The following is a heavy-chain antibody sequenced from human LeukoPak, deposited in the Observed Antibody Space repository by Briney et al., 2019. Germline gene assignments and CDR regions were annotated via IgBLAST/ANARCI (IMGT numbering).Heavy chain of an antibody. D-gene: IGHD5-18*01. CDR1: GGSISSDNW. CDR2: VLRSGST. V-gene: IGHV4-4*02. CDR3: ARGGYSYGYFRWFDP. Sequence: SETLSLTCAVSGGSISSDNWWSWIRQPPGKGLEWIGEVLRSGSTNYNPSLKSRVTMSIDKSKNQFSLKLSSVTAADTAVYYCARGGYSYGYFRWFDPWGQGTLVTVSS. J-gene: IGHJ5*02.